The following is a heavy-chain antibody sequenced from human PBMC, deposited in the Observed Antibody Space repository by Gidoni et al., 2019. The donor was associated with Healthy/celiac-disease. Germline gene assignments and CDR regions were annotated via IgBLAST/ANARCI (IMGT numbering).Heavy chain of an antibody. D-gene: IGHD6-13*01. CDR3: ARGRRSAAAGTSRWFDP. CDR1: GGSFSGSY. V-gene: IGHV4-34*01. Sequence: QVQLQQSGAGLLKPSETLSLTCAVYGGSFSGSYWSWIRQPPGKGLEWIGEINHSGSTNYNPSLKSRVTISVDTSKNQFSLKLSSVTAADTAVYYCARGRRSAAAGTSRWFDPWGQGTLVTVSS. J-gene: IGHJ5*02. CDR2: INHSGST.